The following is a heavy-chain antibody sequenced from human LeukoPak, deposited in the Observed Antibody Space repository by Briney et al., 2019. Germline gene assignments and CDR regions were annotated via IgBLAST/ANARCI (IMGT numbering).Heavy chain of an antibody. V-gene: IGHV5-51*01. CDR2: IYPGDSDT. D-gene: IGHD3-22*01. CDR1: GYSFTSYW. CDR3: ARPPYDSSGYYLRDY. J-gene: IGHJ4*02. Sequence: GESLKISCKGSGYSFTSYWIGWVRQMPGKGLEWMGIIYPGDSDTRYSPSFQGQVTISADKPISTAYLQWSSLKASDTAMYYCARPPYDSSGYYLRDYWGQGTLVTVSS.